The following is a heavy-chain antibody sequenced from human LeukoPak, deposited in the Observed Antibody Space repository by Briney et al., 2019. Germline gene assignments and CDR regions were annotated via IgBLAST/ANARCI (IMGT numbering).Heavy chain of an antibody. CDR1: GFTFSTYT. D-gene: IGHD1-26*01. Sequence: RRSLRLSCAASGFTFSTYTMHWVRQAPGMGLEWVALISYDGSNKYYADSVKGRFTISRDNSKHTLYLQMNSLRAEDTAVYYCARAPIVGATWGYFDYWGQGTLVTVSS. V-gene: IGHV3-30-3*01. CDR3: ARAPIVGATWGYFDY. J-gene: IGHJ4*02. CDR2: ISYDGSNK.